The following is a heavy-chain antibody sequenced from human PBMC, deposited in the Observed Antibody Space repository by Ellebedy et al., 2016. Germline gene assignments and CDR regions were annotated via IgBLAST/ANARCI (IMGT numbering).Heavy chain of an antibody. J-gene: IGHJ4*02. CDR2: SKNKINSYTT. V-gene: IGHV3-72*01. CDR1: GFTLSDHY. CDR3: ALHWGVGGRGRN. Sequence: GGSLRLSCAASGFTLSDHYMDWVRQAPGKGLEWVGRSKNKINSYTTEYAAYVQGRFTISRDDSRKSVDLQMNSLKTEDTAVYYCALHWGVGGRGRNWGQGTLVTVSS. D-gene: IGHD2-15*01.